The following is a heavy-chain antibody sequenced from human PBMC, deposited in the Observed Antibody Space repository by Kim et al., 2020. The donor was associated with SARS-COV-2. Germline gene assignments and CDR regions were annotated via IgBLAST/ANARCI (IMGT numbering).Heavy chain of an antibody. D-gene: IGHD3-10*01. Sequence: ASVKVSCKASGYTFTSYYMHWVRQAPGQGLEWMGIINPSGGSTSYAQKFQGRVTMTRDTSTSTVYMELSSLRSEDTAVYYCARDFSWFGELSPFDPWGQGTLVTVSS. CDR3: ARDFSWFGELSPFDP. J-gene: IGHJ5*02. V-gene: IGHV1-46*01. CDR1: GYTFTSYY. CDR2: INPSGGST.